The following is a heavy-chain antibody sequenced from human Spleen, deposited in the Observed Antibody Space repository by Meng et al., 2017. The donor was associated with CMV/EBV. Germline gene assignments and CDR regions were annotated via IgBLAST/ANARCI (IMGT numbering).Heavy chain of an antibody. V-gene: IGHV4-30-4*01. CDR2: IYHTGST. CDR3: ATVVRGSGTYYKRFDS. CDR1: SVSSLDYY. D-gene: IGHD3-10*01. Sequence: SVSSLDYYWSWIRQPPGKGLEWIGYIYHTGSTYNRPSLKSRVTMLIDTSKNQFSLKLRSVTAADTAVYYCATVVRGSGTYYKRFDSWGQGNLVTVSS. J-gene: IGHJ4*02.